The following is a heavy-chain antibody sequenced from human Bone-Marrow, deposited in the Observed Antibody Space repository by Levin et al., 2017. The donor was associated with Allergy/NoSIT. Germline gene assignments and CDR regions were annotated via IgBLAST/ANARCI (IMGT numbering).Heavy chain of an antibody. CDR2: ISSSSSTI. Sequence: GESLKISCAASGFTFSSYSMNWVRQAPGKGLEWVSYISSSSSTIYYADSVKGRFTISRDNAKNSLYLQMNSLRAEDTAVYYCARDNPHGGNSYYFDYWGQGTLVTVSS. D-gene: IGHD4-23*01. J-gene: IGHJ4*02. CDR3: ARDNPHGGNSYYFDY. V-gene: IGHV3-48*04. CDR1: GFTFSSYS.